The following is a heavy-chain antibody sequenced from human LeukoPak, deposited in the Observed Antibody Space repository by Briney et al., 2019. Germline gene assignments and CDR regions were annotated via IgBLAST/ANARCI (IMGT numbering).Heavy chain of an antibody. V-gene: IGHV3-23*01. CDR3: AKMYSSGWHFDH. CDR2: IGGSGGST. D-gene: IGHD6-19*01. Sequence: GGSLRLSCAASGFTFSSYAMSWVRQAPGKGLEWVSGIGGSGGSTYYADSVKGRFTISRDNSKNTLYLQMTSLRAEDTAVYYCAKMYSSGWHFDHWGRGTLVTVSS. CDR1: GFTFSSYA. J-gene: IGHJ4*02.